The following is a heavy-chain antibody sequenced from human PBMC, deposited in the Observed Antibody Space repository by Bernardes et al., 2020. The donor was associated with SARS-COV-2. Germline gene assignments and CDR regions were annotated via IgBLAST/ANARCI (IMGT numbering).Heavy chain of an antibody. J-gene: IGHJ4*02. D-gene: IGHD3-10*01. CDR2: ISSSSSYI. CDR1: GFTFSSYS. V-gene: IGHV3-21*01. Sequence: GGSLRLSCAASGFTFSSYSMNWVRQAPGKGLEWVSSISSSSSYIYYADSVKGRFTISRDNAKNSLYLQMNSLRAEDTAVYYCARVGDYYGSGRTFDYWGQGTLVTVSS. CDR3: ARVGDYYGSGRTFDY.